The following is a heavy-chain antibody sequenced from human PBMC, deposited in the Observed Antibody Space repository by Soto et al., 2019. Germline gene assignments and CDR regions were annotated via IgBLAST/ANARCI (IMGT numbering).Heavy chain of an antibody. V-gene: IGHV4-34*01. CDR3: ARGWYCSGGSCYSRYYYYYYGMDV. D-gene: IGHD2-15*01. Sequence: SETLSLTCAVYGGSFSGYYWSWIRQPPGKGLEWIREINHSGSTNYNPSLKSRVTISVDTSKNQFSLKLSSVTAADTAVYYCARGWYCSGGSCYSRYYYYYYGMDVWGQGTTVTVSS. CDR2: INHSGST. CDR1: GGSFSGYY. J-gene: IGHJ6*02.